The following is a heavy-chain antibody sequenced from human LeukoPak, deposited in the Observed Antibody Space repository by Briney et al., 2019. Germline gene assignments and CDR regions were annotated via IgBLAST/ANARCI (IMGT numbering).Heavy chain of an antibody. CDR3: ARYHSVSGHYYFDY. CDR2: INTYNANT. Sequence: ASVKVSCKASGYTFSSYAISWVRQAPGQGREWGGWINTYNANTKYPQKLQGRVTLTTDTSTSTAYMELWSLRSDDSAVYYCARYHSVSGHYYFDYWGQGTLVTVSS. J-gene: IGHJ4*02. D-gene: IGHD5/OR15-5a*01. V-gene: IGHV1-18*01. CDR1: GYTFSSYA.